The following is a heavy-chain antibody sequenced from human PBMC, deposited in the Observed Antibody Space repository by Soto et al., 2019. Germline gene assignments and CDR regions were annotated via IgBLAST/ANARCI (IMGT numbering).Heavy chain of an antibody. CDR2: ILVASGGT. D-gene: IGHD1-1*01. V-gene: IGHV1-58*01. CDR3: AAAVNMMYKKAPYAFDM. J-gene: IGHJ3*02. CDR1: GFTFGNSA. Sequence: QMQLVQSGPEVKKPGTSVRVSCKASGFTFGNSAVHWVRQARGQRLEWMGWILVASGGTNYAENFEERVTIARDMSTSKAYMDVSSLISEDTAMSFCAAAVNMMYKKAPYAFDMRGKVTLVTDSS.